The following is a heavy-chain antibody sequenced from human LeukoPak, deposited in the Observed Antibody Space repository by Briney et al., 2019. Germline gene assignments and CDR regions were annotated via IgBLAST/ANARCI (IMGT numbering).Heavy chain of an antibody. D-gene: IGHD6-19*01. Sequence: SETLSLTRTVSGGSISSYYWSWIRQPPGKGLEWIGYIYYSGSTNYNPSLKSRVTISVDTSKNQFSLKLSSVTAADTAVYYCAGQSAKQWLPEGAFDIWGQGTMVTVSS. CDR2: IYYSGST. V-gene: IGHV4-59*01. CDR1: GGSISSYY. CDR3: AGQSAKQWLPEGAFDI. J-gene: IGHJ3*02.